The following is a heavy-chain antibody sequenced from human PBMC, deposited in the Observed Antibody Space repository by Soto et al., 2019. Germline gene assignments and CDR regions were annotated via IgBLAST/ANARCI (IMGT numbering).Heavy chain of an antibody. CDR3: ARKTGRRIIGWSDYVDF. CDR1: GFTLSSYS. Sequence: EVQLVESGGGMVQPGGSLRVSCAASGFTLSSYSMHWVRQAPGKGLEWVSYISGSGGTIYYADSVKGRFSISRDNAKNSLSVAMNSLRDELSAVYLCARKTGRRIIGWSDYVDFWGQGTRVTASS. D-gene: IGHD6-19*01. CDR2: ISGSGGTI. V-gene: IGHV3-48*02. J-gene: IGHJ4*02.